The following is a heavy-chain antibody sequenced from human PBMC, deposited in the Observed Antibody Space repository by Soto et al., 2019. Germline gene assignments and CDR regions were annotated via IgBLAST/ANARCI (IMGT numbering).Heavy chain of an antibody. CDR1: GGTFSSYA. CDR3: ARDRPDCSSTSCHTEFDY. V-gene: IGHV1-69*13. D-gene: IGHD2-2*01. Sequence: ASVKVSCKASGGTFSSYAISRVRQAPGQGLEWMGGIIPIFGTANYAQKFQGRVTITADESTSTAYMELSSLRSEDTAVYYCARDRPDCSSTSCHTEFDYWGQGTLVTVSS. CDR2: IIPIFGTA. J-gene: IGHJ4*02.